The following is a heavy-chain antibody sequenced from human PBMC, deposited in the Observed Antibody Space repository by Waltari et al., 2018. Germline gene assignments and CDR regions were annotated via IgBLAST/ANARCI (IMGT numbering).Heavy chain of an antibody. J-gene: IGHJ2*01. Sequence: QVPLLQSGPGLVKPSETLSLTCTVSDGAISIFYWTWIRQPPGKGPEWIGCISTTGGTKYNPSLQSRVSFSVDTSKNQFSLRLTYVTAADTALYYCARDTGGWFYDVWGRGSLVTVSA. CDR3: ARDTGGWFYDV. V-gene: IGHV4-59*01. D-gene: IGHD3-10*01. CDR2: ISTTGGT. CDR1: DGAISIFY.